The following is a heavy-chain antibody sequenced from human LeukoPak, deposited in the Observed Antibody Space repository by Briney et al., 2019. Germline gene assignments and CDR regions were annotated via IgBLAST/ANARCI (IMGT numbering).Heavy chain of an antibody. V-gene: IGHV3-74*01. CDR2: IHSDGSST. CDR1: GFTFSNYL. J-gene: IGHJ4*01. D-gene: IGHD1-1*01. CDR3: VRDAWTASTPLDY. Sequence: TGGSLRLSCAASGFTFSNYLMHWVRQAPGKGLVWVSRIHSDGSSTTYADSVKGRFTVSRDNAKNTLYLQMNSLRADDTAVYYCVRDAWTASTPLDYWGHGTLVIVSS.